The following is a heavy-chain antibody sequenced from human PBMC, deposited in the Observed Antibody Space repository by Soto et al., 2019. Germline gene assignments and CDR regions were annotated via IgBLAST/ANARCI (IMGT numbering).Heavy chain of an antibody. CDR1: GFTLSGRS. Sequence: EVQLVESGGGLVQPGGSLRLSCAASGFTLSGRSMHWVRQAPGKGLVWVSGIDNAGTDSTYADSVKGRLTSSRDNAKNTLYLQMNSLRVKDKGVYYCSGGWFGPDVWGKGTTVTVSP. D-gene: IGHD3-10*01. CDR3: SGGWFGPDV. J-gene: IGHJ6*04. CDR2: IDNAGTDS. V-gene: IGHV3-74*01.